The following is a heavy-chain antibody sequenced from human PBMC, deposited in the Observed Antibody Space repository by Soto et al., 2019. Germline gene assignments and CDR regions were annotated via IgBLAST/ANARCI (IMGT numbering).Heavy chain of an antibody. CDR2: ISKSGSII. D-gene: IGHD5-18*01. CDR1: GFTFSDYT. CDR3: ARGRLWFRSLCDY. J-gene: IGHJ4*02. Sequence: LRLSCAASGFTFSDYTMNWVRQAPGKGLESLSHISKSGSIIYYADSVKGRFTVSRDNAENSLYLQMDSLRTEDTAVYYCARGRLWFRSLCDYWGQGALVTVSS. V-gene: IGHV3-48*01.